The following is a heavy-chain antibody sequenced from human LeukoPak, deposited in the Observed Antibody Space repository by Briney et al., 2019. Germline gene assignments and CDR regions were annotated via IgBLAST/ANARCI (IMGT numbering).Heavy chain of an antibody. V-gene: IGHV1-18*01. J-gene: IGHJ3*02. CDR1: GHTFTRYA. CDR3: ARGGYYDILTGYETVDAFDI. Sequence: ASVKVSCKASGHTFTRYAITWVRQAPGQGPEWMGRISAYNGNTNYAQKLQGRVTMTTDTSTSTAYMELRSLRSDDTAVYYCARGGYYDILTGYETVDAFDIWGQGTMVTVSS. CDR2: ISAYNGNT. D-gene: IGHD3-9*01.